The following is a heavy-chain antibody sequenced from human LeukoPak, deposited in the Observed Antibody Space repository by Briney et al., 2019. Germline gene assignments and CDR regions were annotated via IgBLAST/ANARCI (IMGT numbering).Heavy chain of an antibody. CDR3: ASYSSSSRRDY. D-gene: IGHD6-6*01. V-gene: IGHV3-53*01. CDR2: IYAGGST. Sequence: QPGGTLRLSCAASGLTVSSNYMSWVRQAPGKGLEWVSAIYAGGSTYYADSVKGRFTLSRDNSKNTLYLQMNSLRAEDTAVYYCASYSSSSRRDYWGQGTLVTVSS. J-gene: IGHJ4*02. CDR1: GLTVSSNY.